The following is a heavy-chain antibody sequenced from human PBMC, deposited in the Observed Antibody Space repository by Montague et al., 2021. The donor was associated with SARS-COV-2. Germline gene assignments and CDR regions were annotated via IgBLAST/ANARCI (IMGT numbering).Heavy chain of an antibody. V-gene: IGHV4-39*02. CDR3: ARGMTRGVTTPFDY. CDR1: SGSIISSGYY. Sequence: SETLSLTCSVSSGSIISSGYYWGWIRQPPGKELEWIGNIYYSGTTYHNPSLQSRVTISVDTSKNHLSLRLSSVTAADTAVYFCARGMTRGVTTPFDYWGQGSQVTVSS. CDR2: IYYSGTT. D-gene: IGHD3-10*01. J-gene: IGHJ4*02.